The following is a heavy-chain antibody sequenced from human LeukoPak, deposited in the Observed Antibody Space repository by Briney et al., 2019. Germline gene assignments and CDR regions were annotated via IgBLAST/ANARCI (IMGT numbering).Heavy chain of an antibody. Sequence: GASVKVSCKASGYTFTSYDINWVRQATGQGLEWMGWMNPNSGNTGYAQKFQGRVTITRNTSISTAYMELSSLRSEDTAVYYCARGPARPTYGDYYYFDYWGQGTLVTVSS. V-gene: IGHV1-8*03. CDR3: ARGPARPTYGDYYYFDY. CDR1: GYTFTSYD. J-gene: IGHJ4*02. D-gene: IGHD4-17*01. CDR2: MNPNSGNT.